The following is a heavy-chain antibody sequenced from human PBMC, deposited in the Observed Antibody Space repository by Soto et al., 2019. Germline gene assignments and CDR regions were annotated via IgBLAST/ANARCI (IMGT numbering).Heavy chain of an antibody. CDR3: ASSSIAARSYYFDY. J-gene: IGHJ4*02. CDR2: IWYDGSNK. V-gene: IGHV3-33*01. Sequence: PGGSLRLSCAASGFTFSIYGMHWVRQAPGKGLEWVAVIWYDGSNKYYADSVKGRFTISRDNSKNTLYLQMNSLRAEDTAVYYCASSSIAARSYYFDYWGQGT. D-gene: IGHD6-6*01. CDR1: GFTFSIYG.